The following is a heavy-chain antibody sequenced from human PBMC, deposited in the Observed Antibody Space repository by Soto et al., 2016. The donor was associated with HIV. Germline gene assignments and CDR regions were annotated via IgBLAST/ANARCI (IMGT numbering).Heavy chain of an antibody. CDR1: GGTFSNYA. V-gene: IGHV1-69*12. CDR2: IIPMFDTT. J-gene: IGHJ3*02. Sequence: QVQLVQSGAEVKKPGSSVKVSCKASGGTFSNYAISWVRQAPGQGLEWMGVIIPMFDTTNYVQNFQGRVTITADESTSTAYMELNSLTFDDTAVYYCARGSVLSAFDIWGQGTLVIVSS. CDR3: ARGSVLSAFDI.